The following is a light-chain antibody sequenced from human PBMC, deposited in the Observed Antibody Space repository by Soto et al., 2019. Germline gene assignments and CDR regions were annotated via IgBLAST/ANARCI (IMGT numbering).Light chain of an antibody. Sequence: QMTQSPSTLSASVGDRVTITCRASHNIERWMAWYQQKPGRAPSLLIFDATTLHSGVPSRFSGGGSGTEFTLTINGLQPDDFATYYCKQFAKSSTFGQGTTVEIK. V-gene: IGKV1-5*01. J-gene: IGKJ1*01. CDR1: HNIERW. CDR2: DAT. CDR3: KQFAKSST.